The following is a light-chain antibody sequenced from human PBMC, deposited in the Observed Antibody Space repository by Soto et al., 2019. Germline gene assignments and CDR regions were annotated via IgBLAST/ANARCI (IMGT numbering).Light chain of an antibody. CDR2: LGS. CDR3: MEVLQTPPLLT. V-gene: IGKV2-28*01. Sequence: DIVMTQSPLSLPVTPGEPASISCRSSQSLLQSNGHNYFDWYVQKPGQSPQLLIYLGSNRASGVPDRFSGSGSGTDFTLKISRVEPEDVGVYYCMEVLQTPPLLTFGPGTKVDI. J-gene: IGKJ3*01. CDR1: QSLLQSNGHNY.